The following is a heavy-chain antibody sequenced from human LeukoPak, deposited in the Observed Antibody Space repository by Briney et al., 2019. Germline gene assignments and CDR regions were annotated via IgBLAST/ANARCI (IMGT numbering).Heavy chain of an antibody. J-gene: IGHJ3*02. V-gene: IGHV4-34*01. CDR1: GGSFSGYY. CDR3: ARCHRPIQLWSETHDAFDI. Sequence: PSETLSLTCAVYGGSFSGYYWSWIRQPPGKGLEWIGEINHSGSTNYNPSLKSRVTISVDTSKNQFSLKLSSVTAADTAVYYCARCHRPIQLWSETHDAFDIWGQGTMVTVSS. D-gene: IGHD5-18*01. CDR2: INHSGST.